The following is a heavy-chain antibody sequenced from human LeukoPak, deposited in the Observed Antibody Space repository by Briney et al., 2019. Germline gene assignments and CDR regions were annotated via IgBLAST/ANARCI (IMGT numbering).Heavy chain of an antibody. V-gene: IGHV4-4*02. CDR1: GGSISSSNW. CDR2: IYHSGST. D-gene: IGHD6-13*01. CDR3: ARADGSSSWGYYYYGMDV. Sequence: PSETLSLTCAVSGGSISSSNWWSWVRHPPGKGLEWIGEIYHSGSTNYNPSLKSRVTISVDKSKNQFSLKLSSVTAADTAVYYCARADGSSSWGYYYYGMDVWGQGTTVTVSS. J-gene: IGHJ6*02.